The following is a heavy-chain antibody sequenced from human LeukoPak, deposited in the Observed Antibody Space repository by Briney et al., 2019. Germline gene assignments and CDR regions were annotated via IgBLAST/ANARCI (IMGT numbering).Heavy chain of an antibody. D-gene: IGHD6-6*01. J-gene: IGHJ6*03. V-gene: IGHV1-2*02. CDR3: ARGISSIYYYYMDV. Sequence: ASVKVSCKATGYTFTAYYMHWVRQAPGQGLEWMGWINPNSGGTNYAQKCQGRVTMTRDTSISTAYMELSRLRSDDTAVYYCARGISSIYYYYMDVWGKGTTVSVSS. CDR2: INPNSGGT. CDR1: GYTFTAYY.